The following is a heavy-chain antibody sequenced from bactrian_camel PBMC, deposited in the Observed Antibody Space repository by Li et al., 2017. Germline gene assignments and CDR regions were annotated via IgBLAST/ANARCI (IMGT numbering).Heavy chain of an antibody. J-gene: IGHJ6*01. Sequence: QLVESGGGSVQAGGSLRLSCAATGYNTSRNKYMAWFRQSPGKEREGVAAIRPGNGWTDYVDSVKGRFTITQDGAKNTVELQMNSLEPEDTGIYYCAADLGPCQVRGRNLVPRPTTFGYWGQGTQVTVS. V-gene: IGHV3-3*01. CDR3: AADLGPCQVRGRNLVPRPTTFGY. D-gene: IGHD1*01. CDR2: IRPGNGWT. CDR1: GYNTSRNKY.